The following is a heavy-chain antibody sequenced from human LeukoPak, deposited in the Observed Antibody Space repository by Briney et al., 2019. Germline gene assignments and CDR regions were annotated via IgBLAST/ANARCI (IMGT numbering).Heavy chain of an antibody. CDR3: AKGVSGSYVPDY. D-gene: IGHD1-26*01. J-gene: IGHJ4*02. CDR2: ISSSGGNT. V-gene: IGHV3-23*01. CDR1: GFTFSSYA. Sequence: GGSLRLSCAASGFTFSSYAMSWVRQAPGKGLEWVSTISSSGGNTYYADSVKGRFTISRDNSKNTLYLQMNSLRAEDTAVYYCAKGVSGSYVPDYWGQGTLVTVSS.